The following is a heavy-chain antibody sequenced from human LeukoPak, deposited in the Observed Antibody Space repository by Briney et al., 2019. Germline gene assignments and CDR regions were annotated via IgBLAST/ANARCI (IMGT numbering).Heavy chain of an antibody. V-gene: IGHV1-2*02. Sequence: ASVKVSCKASEYTFTGYYVHWVRQAPGQGLEWMGWINPNSGDTNYAQNFQGRVTMTRDTSISTAYMELSRLRYDDTAVYYCAREMKLGTYNWFDPWGQGTLVTVSS. CDR3: AREMKLGTYNWFDP. CDR2: INPNSGDT. CDR1: EYTFTGYY. D-gene: IGHD1-1*01. J-gene: IGHJ5*02.